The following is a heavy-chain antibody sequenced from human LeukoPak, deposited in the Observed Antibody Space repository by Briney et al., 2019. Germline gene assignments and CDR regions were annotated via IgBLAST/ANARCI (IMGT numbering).Heavy chain of an antibody. Sequence: ETLSLTCTVSGGSISSSSYYWGWIRQPPGKGLEWIGSIYYSGSTYYNPSLKSRVTISVDTSKNQFSLKLSSVTAADTAVYYCASHYYGSGSYYYFDYWGQGTLVTVSS. CDR3: ASHYYGSGSYYYFDY. D-gene: IGHD3-10*01. J-gene: IGHJ4*02. V-gene: IGHV4-39*01. CDR1: GGSISSSSYY. CDR2: IYYSGST.